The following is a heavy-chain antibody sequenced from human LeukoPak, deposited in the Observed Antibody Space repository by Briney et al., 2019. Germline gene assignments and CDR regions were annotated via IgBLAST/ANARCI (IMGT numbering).Heavy chain of an antibody. CDR3: ARFQDYDSSGYHDY. Sequence: SQTLSLTCTVSGDSISSGDYYWSWIRQPAGKGLEWIGRISSSGSTNYNPSLKSRVTISVDTSKNQFSLKLSSVTAADTAVYYCARFQDYDSSGYHDYWGQGTLVTVSS. D-gene: IGHD3-22*01. CDR1: GDSISSGDYY. J-gene: IGHJ4*02. V-gene: IGHV4-61*02. CDR2: ISSSGST.